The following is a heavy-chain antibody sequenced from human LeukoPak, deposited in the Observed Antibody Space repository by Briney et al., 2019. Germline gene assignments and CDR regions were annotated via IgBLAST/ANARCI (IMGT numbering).Heavy chain of an antibody. J-gene: IGHJ3*02. CDR1: GGTFSSYA. Sequence: SVKVSCKASGGTFSSYAISWVRQAPGQGLEWMGGIIPIFGTANYAQKFQGRVTITADESTSTAYMELSSLRSEDTAVYYCARDRITIFGVVIPHNDAFDIWGQGTMVTVSS. CDR3: ARDRITIFGVVIPHNDAFDI. CDR2: IIPIFGTA. V-gene: IGHV1-69*13. D-gene: IGHD3-3*01.